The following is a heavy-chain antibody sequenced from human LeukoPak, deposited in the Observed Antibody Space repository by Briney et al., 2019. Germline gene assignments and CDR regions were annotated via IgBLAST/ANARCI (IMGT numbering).Heavy chain of an antibody. Sequence: SETLPLTCAVSGGSFFGSHWNWIRQSPEKGLEWIGEINHSGRTNYNPSLKSRVTISVDTSKSQFFLKLTSVTAADTAAYYCARDPTTVVTLPYYVDFWGQGTLVTVSA. J-gene: IGHJ4*02. V-gene: IGHV4-34*01. CDR3: ARDPTTVVTLPYYVDF. D-gene: IGHD4-23*01. CDR2: INHSGRT. CDR1: GGSFFGSH.